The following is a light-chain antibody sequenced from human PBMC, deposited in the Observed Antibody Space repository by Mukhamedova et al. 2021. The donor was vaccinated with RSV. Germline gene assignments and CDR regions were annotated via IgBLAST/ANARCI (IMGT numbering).Light chain of an antibody. V-gene: IGKV1-5*03. CDR2: KAS. J-gene: IGKJ1*01. CDR3: QQYNSYYRA. Sequence: WYQRRVHGRASKLLIYKASSLQSGVPSRFSGSGSGTEFTLTINSLQPDDFATYYCQQYNSYYRAFGQGTKVEIK.